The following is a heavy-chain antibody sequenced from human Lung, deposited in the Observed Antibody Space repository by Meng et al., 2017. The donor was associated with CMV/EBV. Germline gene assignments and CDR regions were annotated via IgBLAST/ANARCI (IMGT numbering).Heavy chain of an antibody. J-gene: IGHJ4*02. CDR2: ISGSGSST. Sequence: GGSXRLSCAASGFTFSSYAMSWVRQAPGKGLEWVSAISGSGSSTYYADSVKGRFTISRDNSKNTLYLQMNSLRAEDTAVYYCARQLGLFDYWGQGTLVTVSS. CDR1: GFTFSSYA. CDR3: ARQLGLFDY. D-gene: IGHD6-6*01. V-gene: IGHV3-23*01.